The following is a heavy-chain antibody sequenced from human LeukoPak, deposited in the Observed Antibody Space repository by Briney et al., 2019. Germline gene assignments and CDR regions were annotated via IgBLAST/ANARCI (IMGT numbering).Heavy chain of an antibody. CDR2: IYGSGST. J-gene: IGHJ4*02. V-gene: IGHV4-59*08. CDR3: ARQTSLPGFAGGLGFNY. D-gene: IGHD4-23*01. Sequence: SETLSLTCTVSGGSISSYYWSWIRQPPGKGLEWVGDIYGSGSTNSNASVKSRVTISLDTSRNRISLNLTSVIATDTAAYYCARQTSLPGFAGGLGFNYWGPGTLVSVSS. CDR1: GGSISSYY.